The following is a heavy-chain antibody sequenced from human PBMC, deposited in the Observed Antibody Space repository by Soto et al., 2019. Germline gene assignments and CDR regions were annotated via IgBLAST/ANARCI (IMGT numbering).Heavy chain of an antibody. CDR3: ASLQYDFWSGPYNLGGWFAP. CDR2: IYYSGST. D-gene: IGHD3-3*01. V-gene: IGHV4-59*08. Sequence: RCILKTTGKGLEWIGYIYYSGSTNSNPSLKSRVTISVDTSKNQFSLKLSSVTAADTAVYYCASLQYDFWSGPYNLGGWFAPWGQRTPVTGSS. J-gene: IGHJ5*02.